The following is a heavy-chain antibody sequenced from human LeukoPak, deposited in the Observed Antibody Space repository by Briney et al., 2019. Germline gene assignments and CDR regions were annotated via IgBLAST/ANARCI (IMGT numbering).Heavy chain of an antibody. CDR1: GYTFTSYY. Sequence: ASVKVSCKASGYTFTSYYMHWVRQAPGQGLEWMGIINSSGGSTSYAQKFQGRVTMTRDMSTSTVYMELSSLRSEDTAVYYCARESSTNDAFDIWGQGTMVTVSS. J-gene: IGHJ3*02. V-gene: IGHV1-46*01. CDR3: ARESSTNDAFDI. D-gene: IGHD5-24*01. CDR2: INSSGGST.